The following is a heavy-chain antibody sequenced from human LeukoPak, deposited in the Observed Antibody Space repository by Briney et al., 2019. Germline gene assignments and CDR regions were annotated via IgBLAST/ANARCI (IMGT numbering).Heavy chain of an antibody. CDR2: ISYDGSNK. Sequence: GGSLRLSCAASGFTFSSYAMHWVRQAPGKGLEWVAVISYDGSNKYYADSVKGRFTISRDNSKNTLYLQMNSLRAEDTAVYYCARADYGSGSYFGYYYYMDVWGKGTTVTVSS. J-gene: IGHJ6*03. CDR1: GFTFSSYA. D-gene: IGHD3-10*01. CDR3: ARADYGSGSYFGYYYYMDV. V-gene: IGHV3-30*04.